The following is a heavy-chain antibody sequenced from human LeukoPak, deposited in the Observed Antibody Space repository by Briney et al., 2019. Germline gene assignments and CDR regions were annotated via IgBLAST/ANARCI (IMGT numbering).Heavy chain of an antibody. V-gene: IGHV6-1*01. CDR3: ARGGLYDDGDYPDAFDI. CDR2: TYYRSKWYN. Sequence: PSQTLSLTCAISGDSVSSSSAAWNWIRQSPSRGLEWLGRTYYRSKWYNDYALSVKSRITINPDTSKNQFSLQLNSVTPEDTAVYYCARGGLYDDGDYPDAFDIWGQGTMVTVSS. J-gene: IGHJ3*02. CDR1: GDSVSSSSAA. D-gene: IGHD4-17*01.